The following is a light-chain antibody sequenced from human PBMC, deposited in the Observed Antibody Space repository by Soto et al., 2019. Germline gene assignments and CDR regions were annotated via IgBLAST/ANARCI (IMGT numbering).Light chain of an antibody. CDR1: SSDIGSYKY. Sequence: QSALTQPASVSGSPGQSITVSCTGTSSDIGSYKYVSWYQQYPGKPPKLMLYDVSSRPSGVSIRFSGSKSGNRASLTISGLQAEDEAEYYCSSYTNSSTLFGGGTKLTVL. CDR3: SSYTNSSTL. V-gene: IGLV2-14*03. CDR2: DVS. J-gene: IGLJ3*02.